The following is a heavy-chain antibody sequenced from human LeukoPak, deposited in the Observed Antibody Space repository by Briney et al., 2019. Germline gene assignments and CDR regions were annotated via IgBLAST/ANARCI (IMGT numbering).Heavy chain of an antibody. CDR3: ARDLGSKWPNWYFDL. CDR2: INYRWNT. J-gene: IGHJ2*01. D-gene: IGHD5-12*01. CDR1: GGSISDFY. V-gene: IGHV4-59*01. Sequence: SGTLSLTCTVSGGSISDFYWSCIRQSPGKGLEWIGYINYRWNTNSNPSLKSRVTILVDTSKNQLSLKLSSVTAADTAVYYCARDLGSKWPNWYFDLWGRGTLVTVSS.